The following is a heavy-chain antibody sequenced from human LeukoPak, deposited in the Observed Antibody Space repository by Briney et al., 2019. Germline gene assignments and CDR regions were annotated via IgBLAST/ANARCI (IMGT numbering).Heavy chain of an antibody. CDR1: GLTFSNTW. CDR3: ARDPAYGALDY. D-gene: IGHD4-17*01. CDR2: INGDGSVK. V-gene: IGHV3-7*01. J-gene: IGHJ4*02. Sequence: GASLRLSCAASGLTFSNTWMAWVREVPGKGLEWVANINGDGSVKYHVDSVKGRFTISRDNARNSLYLQMNSLRAEDTAIYYCARDPAYGALDYWGPGTQVTVSS.